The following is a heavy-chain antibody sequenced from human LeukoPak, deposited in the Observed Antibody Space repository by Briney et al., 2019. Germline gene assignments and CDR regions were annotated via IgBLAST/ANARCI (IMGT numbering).Heavy chain of an antibody. V-gene: IGHV3-30*04. Sequence: GGSLRLSGAASGFTFSSFAMHWVRQPPGKGLEWVALMTYDGSRINYADSVKGRFTMSRDNFRNTLHLQMDSLRPEDTAVYYCARDGVVGARYNYYYHMDVWGKGSTVTVSS. D-gene: IGHD1-26*01. CDR3: ARDGVVGARYNYYYHMDV. J-gene: IGHJ6*03. CDR2: MTYDGSRI. CDR1: GFTFSSFA.